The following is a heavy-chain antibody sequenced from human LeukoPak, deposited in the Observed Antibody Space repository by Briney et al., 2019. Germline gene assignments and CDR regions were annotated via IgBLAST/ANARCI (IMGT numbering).Heavy chain of an antibody. CDR1: GFTFSSYA. CDR2: IGGSGIST. V-gene: IGHV3-23*01. CDR3: AKRTGDYFDY. D-gene: IGHD3/OR15-3a*01. J-gene: IGHJ4*02. Sequence: GGSLRLSRAASGFTFSSYAMSWVRQAPGKGLEWVSAIGGSGISTYYADSVKGRFTISRDNSRNTLYLQMNSLRAEDTAVYYCAKRTGDYFDYWGQGTLVTVS.